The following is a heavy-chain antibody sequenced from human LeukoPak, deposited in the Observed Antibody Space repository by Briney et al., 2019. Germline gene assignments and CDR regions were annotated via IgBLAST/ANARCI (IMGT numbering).Heavy chain of an antibody. CDR2: FYYAGST. CDR1: GGSIDIYY. V-gene: IGHV4-59*01. Sequence: NPSETLSLTCSVSGGSIDIYYWTWLRQSPGRGLEWIGYFYYAGSTNYSPSLKSRVSISVDTSNNQFSLQLRPVTAADTAIYYCARGRARGGSFPWFDSWGQGTLVTVSS. J-gene: IGHJ5*01. D-gene: IGHD1-26*01. CDR3: ARGRARGGSFPWFDS.